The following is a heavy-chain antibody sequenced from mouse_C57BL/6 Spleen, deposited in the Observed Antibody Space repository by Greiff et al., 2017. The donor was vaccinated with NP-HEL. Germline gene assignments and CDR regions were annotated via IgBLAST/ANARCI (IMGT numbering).Heavy chain of an antibody. CDR2: ISDGGSYT. D-gene: IGHD1-2*01. CDR3: ARLRWFAC. CDR1: GFTFSSYA. J-gene: IGHJ3*01. Sequence: EVQLVESGGGLVKPGGSLKLSCAASGFTFSSYAMSWVRQTPEKRLEWVATISDGGSYTYYPDNVKGRFTISRDNAKNNLYLQMSHLKSEDTAMYYCARLRWFACWGQGTLVTVSA. V-gene: IGHV5-4*01.